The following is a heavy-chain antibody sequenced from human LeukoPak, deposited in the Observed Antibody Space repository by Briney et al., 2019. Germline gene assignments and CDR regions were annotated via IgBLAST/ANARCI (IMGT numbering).Heavy chain of an antibody. D-gene: IGHD3-10*01. CDR1: GGSISRYY. J-gene: IGHJ5*02. CDR3: ARRPSGFDP. V-gene: IGHV4-39*07. Sequence: SETLSLTCTVSGGSISRYYWGWIRQPPGKGLEWIGSISYSGSTYYNPSLKGRVTISVDTSKNQFSLKVSSVTAADTAVYYCARRPSGFDPWGQGTLVTVSS. CDR2: ISYSGST.